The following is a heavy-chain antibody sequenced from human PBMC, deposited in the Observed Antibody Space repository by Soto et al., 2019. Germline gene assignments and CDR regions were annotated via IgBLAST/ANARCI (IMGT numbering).Heavy chain of an antibody. J-gene: IGHJ5*02. CDR1: GFTFSSYG. Sequence: GGSLRLSCASPGFTFSSYGMHLVRQAPGKGLEWVAVISYDGSNKYYADSVKGRFTISRDNSKNTLYLQMNSLRAEDTAVYYCAKDLKGYSYGKNWFDPWGQGTLVTVSS. CDR2: ISYDGSNK. CDR3: AKDLKGYSYGKNWFDP. D-gene: IGHD5-18*01. V-gene: IGHV3-30*18.